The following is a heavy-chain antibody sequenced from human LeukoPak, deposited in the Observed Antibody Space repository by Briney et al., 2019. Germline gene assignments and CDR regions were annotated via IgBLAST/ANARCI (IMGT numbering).Heavy chain of an antibody. CDR3: ARARLGELSFFPFFDY. CDR2: ISAYNGNT. Sequence: ASVKVSCKASGGTFSDYAINWVRQAPGPGLEWMGWISAYNGNTNYAQKLQGRVTMTTDTSTSTAYMELRSLRSDDTAVYYCARARLGELSFFPFFDYWGQGTLVTVSS. D-gene: IGHD3-16*02. J-gene: IGHJ4*02. V-gene: IGHV1-18*01. CDR1: GGTFSDYA.